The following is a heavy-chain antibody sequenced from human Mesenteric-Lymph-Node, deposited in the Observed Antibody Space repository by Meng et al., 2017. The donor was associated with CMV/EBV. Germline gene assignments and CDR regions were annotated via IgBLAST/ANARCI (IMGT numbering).Heavy chain of an antibody. D-gene: IGHD6-6*01. V-gene: IGHV3-7*03. CDR2: IKQDGSEK. CDR1: GFTFSSYW. CDR3: ARHRRQLVTPFDY. Sequence: GGSLRLSCAASGFTFSSYWMSWVRQAPGKGLEWVANIKQDGSEKYYVDSVKGRFTISRDNAKNSLYLQMNSLRAEDTAVYYCARHRRQLVTPFDYWGQGTLVTVSS. J-gene: IGHJ4*02.